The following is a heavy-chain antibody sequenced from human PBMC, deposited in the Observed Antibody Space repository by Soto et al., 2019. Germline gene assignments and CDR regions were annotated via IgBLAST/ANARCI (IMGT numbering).Heavy chain of an antibody. CDR2: INTYNGNT. Sequence: QVQLVQSRAEVKNPGASVKVSCKASGYSFIRYGIAWARQAPGQGLEWMGWINTYNGNTNYAQNLQGRVTLTTDTXXSTAYMELTSLRSNDTAIYYCAMVDVYVTPSPQDVWGQGTTVIVSS. V-gene: IGHV1-18*01. CDR1: GYSFIRYG. J-gene: IGHJ6*02. D-gene: IGHD3-16*01. CDR3: AMVDVYVTPSPQDV.